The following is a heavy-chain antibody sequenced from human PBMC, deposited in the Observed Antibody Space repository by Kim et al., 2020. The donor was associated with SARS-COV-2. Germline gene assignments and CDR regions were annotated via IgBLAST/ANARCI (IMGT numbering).Heavy chain of an antibody. J-gene: IGHJ5*02. Sequence: SETLSLTCTVSGGSISSYYWSWIRQPPGKGLEWIGYIYYSGSTNYNPSLKSRVTISVDTSKNQFSLKLSSVTAADTAVYYCARDDVVGVSHWFDPWGQGTLVTVSS. CDR1: GGSISSYY. V-gene: IGHV4-59*01. D-gene: IGHD1-26*01. CDR2: IYYSGST. CDR3: ARDDVVGVSHWFDP.